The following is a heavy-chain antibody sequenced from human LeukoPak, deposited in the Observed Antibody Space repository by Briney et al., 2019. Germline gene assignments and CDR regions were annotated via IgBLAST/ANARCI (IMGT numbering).Heavy chain of an antibody. J-gene: IGHJ4*02. CDR1: GDSVSNNSAA. D-gene: IGHD6-19*01. CDR2: TYYRSKWYN. Sequence: SQTLSLTCGISGDSVSNNSAAWSWIRQSPSRGLEWLGRTYYRSKWYNDYAVSVGGRITINPDTSKNQFSLQLNSVTPEDTAVYYCARAVAEKSLFDYWGREPWSPSPQ. CDR3: ARAVAEKSLFDY. V-gene: IGHV6-1*01.